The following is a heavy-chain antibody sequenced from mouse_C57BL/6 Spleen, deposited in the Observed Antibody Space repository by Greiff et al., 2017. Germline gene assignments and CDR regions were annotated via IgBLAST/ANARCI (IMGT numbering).Heavy chain of an antibody. CDR1: GYTFTSYW. CDR2: INPSNGVT. Sequence: QVQLQQPGTELVKPGASVKLSCKASGYTFTSYWMHWVKQRPGQGLEWIGTINPSNGVTNYNEKFKSKATLTVDKSSSTAYMQLSSLTSEDSAVYDCARWDYGSSEGNYFDYWGQGTTLTVSS. D-gene: IGHD1-1*01. V-gene: IGHV1-53*01. J-gene: IGHJ2*01. CDR3: ARWDYGSSEGNYFDY.